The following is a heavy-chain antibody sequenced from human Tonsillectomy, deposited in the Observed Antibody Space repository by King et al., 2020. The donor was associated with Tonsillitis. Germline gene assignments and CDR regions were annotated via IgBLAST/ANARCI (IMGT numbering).Heavy chain of an antibody. D-gene: IGHD3-9*01. V-gene: IGHV3-30*18. CDR2: LSYDEKNK. J-gene: IGHJ6*02. Sequence: VQLVESGGGVVQPGRSLRLSCEGSGFTFSTYGLHWVRQAPGKGLEWMAVLSYDEKNKYYADSVKGRFTISRDNSKNTLYLQMNSLRTEDPAVYYFAKGTPPNYNILTGFHNYGMDVWGRGTTVTVSS. CDR1: GFTFSTYG. CDR3: AKGTPPNYNILTGFHNYGMDV.